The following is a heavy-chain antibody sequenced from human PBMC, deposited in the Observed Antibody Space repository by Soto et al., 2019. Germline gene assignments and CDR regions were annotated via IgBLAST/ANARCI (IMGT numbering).Heavy chain of an antibody. V-gene: IGHV5-51*01. CDR2: IYPGNSDT. Sequence: GESLKISCNGSGYSFANYWIGWVRQMPGKGLEWMGIIYPGNSDTRYSPSFQGQVTISADKSISTAYLQWSSLKASDTAMYYCARGTVSSDFDYWGQGTLVTVSS. CDR1: GYSFANYW. J-gene: IGHJ4*02. D-gene: IGHD4-17*01. CDR3: ARGTVSSDFDY.